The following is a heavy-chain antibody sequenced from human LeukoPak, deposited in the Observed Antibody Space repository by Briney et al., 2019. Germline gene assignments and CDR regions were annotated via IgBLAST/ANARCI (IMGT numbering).Heavy chain of an antibody. CDR1: GFTFSSYS. V-gene: IGHV3-48*02. CDR2: LNPISGDI. CDR3: VRDHHYAFDS. Sequence: GGSLRLSCAASGFTFSSYSMNWVRQAPGEGLEWISYLNPISGDIWYADSVKGRFTISRDNAKNSQYLQMNSLIDEDTAVYHCVRDHHYAFDSWGQGTLVTVSS. D-gene: IGHD3-16*01. J-gene: IGHJ4*02.